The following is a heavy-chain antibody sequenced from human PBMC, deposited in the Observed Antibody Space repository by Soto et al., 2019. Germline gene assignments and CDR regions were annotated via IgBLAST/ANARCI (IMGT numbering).Heavy chain of an antibody. D-gene: IGHD2-15*01. CDR1: GFTFSSYG. J-gene: IGHJ3*02. Sequence: QVQLVESGGGVVQPGRSLRLSCAASGFTFSSYGMHWVRQAPGKGLEWVAVIWSDGSDKYYADSVKGRFTISRDNSKNTLYLQMNSLRAEDTAVYYCARRVAQRDAFDMWGQGTMVTVSS. V-gene: IGHV3-33*01. CDR2: IWSDGSDK. CDR3: ARRVAQRDAFDM.